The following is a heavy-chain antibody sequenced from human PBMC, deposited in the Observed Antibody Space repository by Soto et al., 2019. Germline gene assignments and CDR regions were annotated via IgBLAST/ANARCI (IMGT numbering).Heavy chain of an antibody. CDR3: ARVGSGPASGNY. CDR1: GFTFSSYS. Sequence: GGSLRLSCAASGFTFSSYSMNWVRQAPGKGLEWVSSISSSSSYIYYADSVKGRFTISRDNAKNSLYLQMNSLRAEYTAVYDCARVGSGPASGNYWGQGTLVTVSS. CDR2: ISSSSSYI. J-gene: IGHJ4*02. D-gene: IGHD6-13*01. V-gene: IGHV3-21*01.